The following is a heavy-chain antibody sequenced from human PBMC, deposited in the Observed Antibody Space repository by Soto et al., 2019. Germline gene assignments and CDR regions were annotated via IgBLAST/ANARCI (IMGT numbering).Heavy chain of an antibody. CDR2: IYGDGRT. J-gene: IGHJ4*02. D-gene: IGHD6-19*01. CDR1: GFTVSSNY. V-gene: IGHV3-66*01. CDR3: ARRIAVTGSSYFDS. Sequence: EVQLVESGGGLVQPGRSLRLSCAASGFTVSSNYRSWVRQAPGKGLEWVSVIYGDGRTYYADSVKGRFTISRDNSKNSVYLQMNSLRAEDVAVYYCARRIAVTGSSYFDSWGQGTLVTVSS.